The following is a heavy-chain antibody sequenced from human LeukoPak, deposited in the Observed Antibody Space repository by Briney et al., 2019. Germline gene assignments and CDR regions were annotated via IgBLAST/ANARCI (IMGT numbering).Heavy chain of an antibody. J-gene: IGHJ4*02. CDR3: ARADYAEGFDY. V-gene: IGHV4-4*02. D-gene: IGHD4-17*01. CDR1: GRSISSSNW. CDR2: IYHSGST. Sequence: SGTLSLTCAVSGRSISSSNWWSWVRQPPGKGLEWIGEIYHSGSTNYNPSLKSRVTISVDTSKNQFSLKLSSVTAADTAVYYCARADYAEGFDYWGQGTLVTVSS.